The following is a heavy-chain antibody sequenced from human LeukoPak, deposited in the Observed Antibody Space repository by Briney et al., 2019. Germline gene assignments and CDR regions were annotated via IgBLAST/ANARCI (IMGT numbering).Heavy chain of an antibody. J-gene: IGHJ4*02. D-gene: IGHD6-13*01. CDR1: GGSFSGYY. CDR3: ARGVGYSSSWYSF. V-gene: IGHV4-34*01. CDR2: INHSGST. Sequence: PSETLSLTCAVYGGSFSGYYWSWIRQPPGKGLEWIGEINHSGSTNYNPSLKSRVTISVDTSKNQFPLKLSSVTAADTAVYYCARGVGYSSSWYSFWGQGTLVTVSS.